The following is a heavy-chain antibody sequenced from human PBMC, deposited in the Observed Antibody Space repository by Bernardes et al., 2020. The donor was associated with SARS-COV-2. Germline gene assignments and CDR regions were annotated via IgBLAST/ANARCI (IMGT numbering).Heavy chain of an antibody. V-gene: IGHV4-38-2*01. D-gene: IGHD3-3*01. J-gene: IGHJ3*02. Sequence: SEPLSLTCAVSGYSISSGYYWGCIRQPPGKGLEWIGSIYHSGSTYYNPSLKSRVTISVDTSKNQFSLKLSSVTAADTAVYYCARAGSITIFGVVIARQDAFDIWGQGTMVTVSS. CDR3: ARAGSITIFGVVIARQDAFDI. CDR2: IYHSGST. CDR1: GYSISSGYY.